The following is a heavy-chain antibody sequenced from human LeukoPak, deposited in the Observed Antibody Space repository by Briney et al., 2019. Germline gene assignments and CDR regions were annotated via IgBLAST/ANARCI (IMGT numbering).Heavy chain of an antibody. D-gene: IGHD3-3*01. CDR2: INPNSGGT. V-gene: IGHV1-2*02. CDR1: GYTFTGYY. Sequence: ASVKVSCKASGYTFTGYYMHWVRQAPGQGLEWMGWINPNSGGTNYAQKFQGRVTMTRDTSISTAYMELSRLRSDDTAVYYCARDPYYDFWSGYRSGWFDPWGQGTLVTVSS. J-gene: IGHJ5*02. CDR3: ARDPYYDFWSGYRSGWFDP.